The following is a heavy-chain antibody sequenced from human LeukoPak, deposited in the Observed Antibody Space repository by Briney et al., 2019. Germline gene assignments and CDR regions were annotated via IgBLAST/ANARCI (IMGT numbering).Heavy chain of an antibody. J-gene: IGHJ4*02. D-gene: IGHD6-6*01. CDR3: AREFLVDSSSFTGFRYYFDY. CDR2: IKQDGSEK. Sequence: GGSLRLSCAVSGFTFSSYWMSWVRQAPGKGLEWVANIKQDGSEKYYVDSVKGRFTISRDNPKNSLYLQMNSLRAEDTAAYYCAREFLVDSSSFTGFRYYFDYWGQGTLVTVSS. V-gene: IGHV3-7*01. CDR1: GFTFSSYW.